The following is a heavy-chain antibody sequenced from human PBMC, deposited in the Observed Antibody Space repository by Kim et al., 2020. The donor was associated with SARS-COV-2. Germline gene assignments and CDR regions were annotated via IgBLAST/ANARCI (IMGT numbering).Heavy chain of an antibody. D-gene: IGHD3-22*01. CDR3: ALKGDYYDSSGYYSFDY. V-gene: IGHV4-34*01. CDR2: INHSGST. J-gene: IGHJ4*02. Sequence: SETLSLTCAVYGGSFSGYYWSWIRQPPGKGLEWIGEINHSGSTNYNPSLKSRVTISVDTSKNQFSLKLSSVTAADTAVYYCALKGDYYDSSGYYSFDYWGQGTLVTVSS. CDR1: GGSFSGYY.